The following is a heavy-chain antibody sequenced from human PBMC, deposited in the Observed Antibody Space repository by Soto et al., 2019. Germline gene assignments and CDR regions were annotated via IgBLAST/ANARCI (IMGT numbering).Heavy chain of an antibody. V-gene: IGHV2-5*02. D-gene: IGHD3-10*01. CDR2: IYWDDDK. J-gene: IGHJ6*02. CDR1: GFSLSTSGVG. Sequence: QITLKESGPTLVKPTQTLTLTCTFSGFSLSTSGVGVGWIRQPPGKALEWLALIYWDDDKRYSPSLKSRLTITKDTSKNQLVLTMTNMDPVDTATYYCAHRPGYGSGSYYYYYGMDVWGQGTTVTVSS. CDR3: AHRPGYGSGSYYYYYGMDV.